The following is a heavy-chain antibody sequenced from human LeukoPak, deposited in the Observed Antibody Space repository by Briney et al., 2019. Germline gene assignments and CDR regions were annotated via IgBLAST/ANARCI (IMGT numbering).Heavy chain of an antibody. CDR1: GFSLSTSGVG. CDR2: IYWNDDK. V-gene: IGHV2-5*01. Sequence: SGPTLVKPTQTLTLTCTFSGFSLSTSGVGVGWIRQPPGKALEWLALIYWNDDKSYIPSLKSRLTITKDTSKNQVVLTMTNMHPVDTATYYCAHRRTAWDPYYYDSSGLYFDYWGQGTLVTVSS. CDR3: AHRRTAWDPYYYDSSGLYFDY. J-gene: IGHJ4*02. D-gene: IGHD3-22*01.